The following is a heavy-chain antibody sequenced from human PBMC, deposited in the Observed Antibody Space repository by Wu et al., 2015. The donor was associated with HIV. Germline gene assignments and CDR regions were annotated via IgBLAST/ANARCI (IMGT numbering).Heavy chain of an antibody. Sequence: QVQLVQSGAEVKKPGSSVKVSCKASGGTFSSYAISWVRQAPGQGLEWMGRIIPIFGTANYAQKFQGRVTITADESTSTAYMELSSLRSEDTAVYYCAREREEYYYDSSGSWPPGDTNWGQGTLVTVSS. D-gene: IGHD3-22*01. J-gene: IGHJ4*02. CDR1: GGTFSSYA. CDR3: AREREEYYYDSSGSWPPGDTN. CDR2: IIPIFGTA. V-gene: IGHV1-69*13.